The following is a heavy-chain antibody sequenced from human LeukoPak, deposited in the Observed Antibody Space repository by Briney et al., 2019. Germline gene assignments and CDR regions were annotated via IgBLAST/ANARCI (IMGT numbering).Heavy chain of an antibody. D-gene: IGHD2-8*02. Sequence: GGSLRLSCVASGFSFRNYGMHWVRQATGKGLEWVSFIWRDGNNKKYGDSVKGRFTISRDNSNNMLYLQMDSLRPEDTGVYYCAKDPGASVPGFYMDVWGKGTTVIVSS. CDR2: IWRDGNNK. J-gene: IGHJ6*03. V-gene: IGHV3-30*02. CDR3: AKDPGASVPGFYMDV. CDR1: GFSFRNYG.